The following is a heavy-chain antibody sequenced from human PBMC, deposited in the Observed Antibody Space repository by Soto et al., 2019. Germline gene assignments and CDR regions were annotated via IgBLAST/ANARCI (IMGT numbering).Heavy chain of an antibody. D-gene: IGHD3-10*01. Sequence: QVQLVQSGAEVKKPGASVKVSCKASGYTFTSYDINWVRQATGQGLEWMGWMNHNSGNTGYAQKFQGRVTMTRNTSISTAYMELSSLRSEDTAVYYCARGPDYYGSGSLDYYYYYMDVWGKGTTVTVSS. CDR2: MNHNSGNT. CDR3: ARGPDYYGSGSLDYYYYYMDV. CDR1: GYTFTSYD. V-gene: IGHV1-8*01. J-gene: IGHJ6*03.